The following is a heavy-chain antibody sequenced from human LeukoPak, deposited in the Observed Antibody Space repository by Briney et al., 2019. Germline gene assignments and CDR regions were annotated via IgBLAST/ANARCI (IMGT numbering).Heavy chain of an antibody. J-gene: IGHJ4*01. CDR2: ISSNGGST. CDR1: GFTFSSYA. V-gene: IGHV3-64*01. Sequence: GGSLRLSCAASGFTFSSYAMHWVRQAPGRGLEYGSAISSNGGSTYYANSVKGRFTISRDNSKNTLYLQMGSLRAEDMALYYCARGQVDTAMDYWGQGTLVTVSS. D-gene: IGHD5-18*01. CDR3: ARGQVDTAMDY.